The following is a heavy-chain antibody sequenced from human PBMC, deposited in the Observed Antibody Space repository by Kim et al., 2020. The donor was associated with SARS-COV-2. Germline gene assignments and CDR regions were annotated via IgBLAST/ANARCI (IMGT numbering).Heavy chain of an antibody. J-gene: IGHJ6*02. Sequence: SETLSLTCTVSGGSISISSYYWGWIRQPPGKGLEWIGSIYYSGSTYYNPSLKSRVTISVDTSKNQFSLKLSSVTAADTAVYYCARRLGGWRNYGMDVWGQGTTVTVSS. CDR2: IYYSGST. CDR1: GGSISISSYY. CDR3: ARRLGGWRNYGMDV. V-gene: IGHV4-39*01. D-gene: IGHD6-19*01.